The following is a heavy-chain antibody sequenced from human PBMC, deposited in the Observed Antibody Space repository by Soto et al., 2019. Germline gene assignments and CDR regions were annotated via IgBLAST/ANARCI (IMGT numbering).Heavy chain of an antibody. D-gene: IGHD2-2*01. CDR3: ARGPGTSYFDY. J-gene: IGHJ4*02. CDR2: IWSGGSNE. CDR1: GFTFSSYG. Sequence: QVQLVESGGGVVQPGRSLRLSCAASGFTFSSYGMHWVRQAPGKGLEWVAVIWSGGSNENYADSVKGRFTISRDNSKNMLYLQMNSLRVEYTAVYYCARGPGTSYFDYWGQGSLVTVSS. V-gene: IGHV3-33*01.